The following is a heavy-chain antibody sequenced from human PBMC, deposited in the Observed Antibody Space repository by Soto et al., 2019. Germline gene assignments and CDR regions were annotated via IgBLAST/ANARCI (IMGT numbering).Heavy chain of an antibody. CDR1: GGSISSYY. CDR2: IYTSGST. CDR3: ARGPNYASTYGMDV. V-gene: IGHV4-4*07. J-gene: IGHJ6*02. Sequence: SETLSLTCTVSGGSISSYYWSWIRQPAGKGLEWIGRIYTSGSTNYNPSLKSRVTMSVDTSKNQFPLKLSSVTAADTAVYYCARGPNYASTYGMDVWGQGTTVTVSS. D-gene: IGHD1-7*01.